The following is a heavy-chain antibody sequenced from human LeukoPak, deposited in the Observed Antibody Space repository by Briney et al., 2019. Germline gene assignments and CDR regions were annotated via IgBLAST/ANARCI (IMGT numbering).Heavy chain of an antibody. CDR1: GFAFRNYG. J-gene: IGHJ4*02. Sequence: GGSLRLSCAASGFAFRNYGMHWVRQAPGKGLEWVAQIWYDGSNKYYADSVKGRFSVSRDNSKNTLYLQMNSLRVEDTAVYYSARDLTAMVDYWGQGTLVTVSS. CDR3: ARDLTAMVDY. V-gene: IGHV3-33*08. D-gene: IGHD5-18*01. CDR2: IWYDGSNK.